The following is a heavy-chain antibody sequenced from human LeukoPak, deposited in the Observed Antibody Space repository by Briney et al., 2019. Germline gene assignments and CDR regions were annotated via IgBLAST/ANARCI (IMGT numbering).Heavy chain of an antibody. D-gene: IGHD2-2*03. Sequence: SGGSLRLSCAASGFTFSSYSMNWVRQAPGKGLEWVSYISSSSSTIYYADSVKGRFTISRDNAKNSLYLQMNSLRAEDTAVYYCARVDIVVVPAVMGAYYYYYMDVWGTGTTVTVSS. CDR1: GFTFSSYS. J-gene: IGHJ6*03. CDR2: ISSSSSTI. CDR3: ARVDIVVVPAVMGAYYYYYMDV. V-gene: IGHV3-48*01.